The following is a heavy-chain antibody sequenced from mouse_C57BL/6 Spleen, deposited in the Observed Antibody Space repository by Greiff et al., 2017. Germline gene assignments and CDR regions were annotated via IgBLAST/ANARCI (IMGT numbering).Heavy chain of an antibody. V-gene: IGHV1-18*01. CDR3: ASTVPWFAY. CDR1: GYTFTDYN. Sequence: VQLKQSGPELVKPGASVKIPCKASGYTFTDYNMDWVKQSHGKSLEWIGDINPNNGGTIYNQKFKGKATLTVDKSSSTAYMELRSLTSEDTAVYYCASTVPWFAYWGQGTLVTVSA. J-gene: IGHJ3*01. D-gene: IGHD1-1*01. CDR2: INPNNGGT.